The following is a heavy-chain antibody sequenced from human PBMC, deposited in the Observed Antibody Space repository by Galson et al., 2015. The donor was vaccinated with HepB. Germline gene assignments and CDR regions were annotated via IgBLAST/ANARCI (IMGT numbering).Heavy chain of an antibody. J-gene: IGHJ4*02. CDR2: IKQDGSER. CDR3: ARDSGSYTLFDY. V-gene: IGHV3-7*03. CDR1: GFTFSSYW. Sequence: SLRLSCAASGFTFSSYWMSWVRQAPGKGLEWVANIKQDGSERYYVDSVEGRFTISRDNAKNSLYLQMNSLRAEDTAVYYCARDSGSYTLFDYWGQGTLVTVSS. D-gene: IGHD1-26*01.